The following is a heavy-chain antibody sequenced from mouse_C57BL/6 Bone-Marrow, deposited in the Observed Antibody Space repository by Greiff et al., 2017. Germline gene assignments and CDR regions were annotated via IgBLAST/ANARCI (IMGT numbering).Heavy chain of an antibody. D-gene: IGHD2-4*01. CDR2: ISSGGSYT. J-gene: IGHJ2*01. CDR3: LYYEYVGGY. Sequence: EVKLVESGGDLVKPGGSLKLSCAASGFTFSSYGMSWVRQTPDKRLEWVATISSGGSYTYYPDSVKGRFTISRDNAQNTLYLQMSSLKSEDTAMXYCLYYEYVGGYWGQGTTLTVSS. CDR1: GFTFSSYG. V-gene: IGHV5-6*01.